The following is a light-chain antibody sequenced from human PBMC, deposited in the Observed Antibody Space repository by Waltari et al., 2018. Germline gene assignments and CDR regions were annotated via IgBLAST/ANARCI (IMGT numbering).Light chain of an antibody. J-gene: IGKJ4*01. CDR1: QSVSSY. Sequence: EIVLTQSPATLSLSPGERANLSFRASQSVSSYLAWYQQKPGQAPRLLIYDASNRATGIPARFSGSGSGTDFTLTISSLEPEDFAVYYCQQRSNWPPVTFGGGTKVEIK. CDR3: QQRSNWPPVT. V-gene: IGKV3-11*01. CDR2: DAS.